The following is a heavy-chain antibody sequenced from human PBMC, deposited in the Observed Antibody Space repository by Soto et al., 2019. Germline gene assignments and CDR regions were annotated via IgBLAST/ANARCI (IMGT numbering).Heavy chain of an antibody. D-gene: IGHD6-13*01. Sequence: GPSVKVSCKASGYTFTSYGISWVRQAPGQGLEWMGWISAYNGNTNYAQKLQGRVTMNTDTSTSTAHKELRSLRSDDTAVYYCARDSSKAAAGTWFDPWGQGTLVTVSS. V-gene: IGHV1-18*01. CDR2: ISAYNGNT. CDR1: GYTFTSYG. J-gene: IGHJ5*02. CDR3: ARDSSKAAAGTWFDP.